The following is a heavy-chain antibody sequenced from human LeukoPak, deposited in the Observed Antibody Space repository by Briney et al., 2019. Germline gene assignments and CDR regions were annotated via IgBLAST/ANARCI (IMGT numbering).Heavy chain of an antibody. J-gene: IGHJ3*02. D-gene: IGHD5-24*01. CDR2: ISSSSSYT. V-gene: IGHV3-11*05. CDR3: AREMATPSRAFDI. CDR1: GFTFSDYY. Sequence: GGSLRLSCAASGFTFSDYYMSWIRQAPGKGLEWVSYISSSSSYTNYADSVKGRFTISRDNAKNSLYLQMNGLRAEDTAVYYCAREMATPSRAFDIWGQGTMVTVSS.